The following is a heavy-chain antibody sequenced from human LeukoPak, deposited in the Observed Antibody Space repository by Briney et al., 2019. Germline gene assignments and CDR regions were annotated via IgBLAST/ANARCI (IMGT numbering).Heavy chain of an antibody. V-gene: IGHV1-3*01. CDR2: INAGNGNT. CDR1: GYTFTSYA. Sequence: ASVKVSCKASGYTFTSYAKHWVRQAPGQRLEWMGWINAGNGNTKYSQKFQGRVTITRDTSASTAYMELSSLRSEDTAVYYCARDEWFGESHFDYWGQGTLVTVSS. J-gene: IGHJ4*02. D-gene: IGHD3-10*01. CDR3: ARDEWFGESHFDY.